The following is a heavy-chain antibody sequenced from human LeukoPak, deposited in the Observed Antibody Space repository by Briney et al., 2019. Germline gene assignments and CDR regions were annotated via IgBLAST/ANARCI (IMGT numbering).Heavy chain of an antibody. CDR1: GFTFSTYA. Sequence: GRSLGLSCAASGFTFSTYAMHWVRQAPGKGLEWVAIISYDGSNNFYADSVKGRFTISRDNSKNTLHLQMNSLRAEDTAVYYCARGRGSYLLRDAEYFQYWGQGTLVTVSS. J-gene: IGHJ1*01. CDR3: ARGRGSYLLRDAEYFQY. CDR2: ISYDGSNN. D-gene: IGHD1-26*01. V-gene: IGHV3-30-3*01.